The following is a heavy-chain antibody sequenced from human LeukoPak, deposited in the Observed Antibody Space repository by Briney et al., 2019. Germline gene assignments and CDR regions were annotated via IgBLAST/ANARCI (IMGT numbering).Heavy chain of an antibody. Sequence: AETLSLTGTGSGGSIGGYYPSCIPDPQRKGVEWVGNTYYSGSTNYNPSLKSRVTISVDTSKNQFSLKMSSVTAADTAVYYCARRYDSSGYYNQGVFDYWGQGTLVTVSS. CDR2: TYYSGST. CDR3: ARRYDSSGYYNQGVFDY. V-gene: IGHV4-59*08. J-gene: IGHJ4*02. CDR1: GGSIGGYY. D-gene: IGHD3-22*01.